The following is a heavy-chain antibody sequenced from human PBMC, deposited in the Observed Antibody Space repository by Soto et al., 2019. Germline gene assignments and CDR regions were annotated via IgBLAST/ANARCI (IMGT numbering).Heavy chain of an antibody. J-gene: IGHJ4*02. CDR2: MNPNSGNT. Sequence: ASVKVSFKASGYTFTSYDINWVRQATGQGLEWMGWMNPNSGNTGYAQKFQGRVTMTRNTSISTAYMELSSLRSEDTAVYYCARSRAGIAARPSDYWGQGTLVTVSS. D-gene: IGHD6-6*01. CDR3: ARSRAGIAARPSDY. V-gene: IGHV1-8*01. CDR1: GYTFTSYD.